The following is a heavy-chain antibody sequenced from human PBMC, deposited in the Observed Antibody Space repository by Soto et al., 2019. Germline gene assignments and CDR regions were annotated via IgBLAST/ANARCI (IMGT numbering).Heavy chain of an antibody. V-gene: IGHV5-10-1*01. J-gene: IGHJ5*02. Sequence: PGESLKISCNGSGYIFTSYWISWGRQMPGKGLEWMGRIDPSDSYTNYSPSFQGHVTISADKSISTAYLQWSSLKASDTAMYYCARIPSSGGQGNWFDPWGQGTLVTVS. D-gene: IGHD3-10*01. CDR3: ARIPSSGGQGNWFDP. CDR2: IDPSDSYT. CDR1: GYIFTSYW.